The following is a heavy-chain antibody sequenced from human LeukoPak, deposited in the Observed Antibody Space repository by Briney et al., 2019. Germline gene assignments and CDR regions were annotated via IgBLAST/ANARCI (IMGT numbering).Heavy chain of an antibody. CDR1: GYTFTGYY. CDR2: INPNSGGT. V-gene: IGHV1-2*06. Sequence: ASVKVSCKASGYTFTGYYMHWVRQAPGQGLEWMGRINPNSGGTSYAQKFQGRVTMTRDTSISTAYMELRRLRSDDTAVYYCARDRLVRGVPNWFDPWGQGTLVTVSS. J-gene: IGHJ5*02. D-gene: IGHD3-10*01. CDR3: ARDRLVRGVPNWFDP.